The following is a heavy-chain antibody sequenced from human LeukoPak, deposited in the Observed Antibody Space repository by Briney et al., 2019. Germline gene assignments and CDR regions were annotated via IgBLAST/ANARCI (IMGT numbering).Heavy chain of an antibody. V-gene: IGHV3-74*01. CDR2: INSDGSWT. Sequence: GGSLRLSCAASGNYWMHWVRQAPGMGLVWVSHINSDGSWTSYADSVKGRFTISKDNAKNTVYLQMNNLRAEDTAVYYCVSFYETYWGRGTLVTVSS. D-gene: IGHD2-2*01. CDR3: VSFYETY. J-gene: IGHJ4*02. CDR1: GNYW.